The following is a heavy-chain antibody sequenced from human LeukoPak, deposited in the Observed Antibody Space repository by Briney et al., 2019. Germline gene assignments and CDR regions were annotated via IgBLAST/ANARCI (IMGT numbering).Heavy chain of an antibody. CDR2: MRRDGNEI. D-gene: IGHD2-15*01. J-gene: IGHJ4*02. V-gene: IGHV3-7*01. CDR1: GFTFSTYW. Sequence: GGSLRLSCSASGFTFSTYWMSWVRQAPGKGLEWVANMRRDGNEIYYLDSVRGRFTISRDNAKNSLYLQMNSLRAEDTAVYYCARELSGGSSRHFDYWGQGTLVTVSS. CDR3: ARELSGGSSRHFDY.